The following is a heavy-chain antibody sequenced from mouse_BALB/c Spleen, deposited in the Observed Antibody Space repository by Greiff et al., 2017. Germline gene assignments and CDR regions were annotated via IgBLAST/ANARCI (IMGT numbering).Heavy chain of an antibody. CDR3: ARRRPTMDY. CDR1: GYSITSDYA. Sequence: EVKLVESGPGLVKPSQSLSLTCTVTGYSITSDYAWNWIRQFPGNKLEWMGYISYSGSTSYNPSLKSRISITRDTSKNQFFLQLNSVTTEDTATYYCARRRPTMDYWGQGTSVTVSS. V-gene: IGHV3-2*02. J-gene: IGHJ4*01. CDR2: ISYSGST.